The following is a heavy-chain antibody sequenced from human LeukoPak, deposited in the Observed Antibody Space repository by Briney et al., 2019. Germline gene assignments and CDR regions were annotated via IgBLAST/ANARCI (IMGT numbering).Heavy chain of an antibody. CDR3: AREAGSIDAFDI. D-gene: IGHD6-13*01. V-gene: IGHV3-30-3*01. CDR2: ISYDGSNK. J-gene: IGHJ3*02. Sequence: GGSLRLSCAASGFTFSSYAMPWVRQAPGKGLEWVAVISYDGSNKYYADSVKGRFTISRDNSKNTLYLQMNSLRAEDTAVYYCAREAGSIDAFDIWGQGTMVTVSS. CDR1: GFTFSSYA.